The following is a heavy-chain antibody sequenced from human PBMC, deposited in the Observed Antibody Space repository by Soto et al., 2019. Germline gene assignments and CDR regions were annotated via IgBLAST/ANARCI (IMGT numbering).Heavy chain of an antibody. CDR2: ISYDGSNK. CDR3: AREWDIVVVVAATPVY. Sequence: GGSLRLSCAASGFTFSSYAMHWVRQAPGKGLEWVAVISYDGSNKYYADSVKGRFTISRDNSKNTLYLQMNSLRAEDTAVYYCAREWDIVVVVAATPVYWGQGTLVTVSS. J-gene: IGHJ4*02. V-gene: IGHV3-30-3*01. CDR1: GFTFSSYA. D-gene: IGHD2-15*01.